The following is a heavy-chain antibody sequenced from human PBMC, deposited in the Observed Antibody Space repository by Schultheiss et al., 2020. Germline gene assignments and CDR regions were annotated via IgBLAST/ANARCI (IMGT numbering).Heavy chain of an antibody. Sequence: GGSLRLSCAASEFTFSAYWMSWVRQAPGKGLEWVANIRQDGSEKYYVDSVKGRFTISRDNAQNSLYLQMNSVRAEDTAVYYCARVSCRGGSCYSAFDYWGKGTLVTVAS. D-gene: IGHD2-15*01. CDR2: IRQDGSEK. CDR3: ARVSCRGGSCYSAFDY. J-gene: IGHJ4*02. V-gene: IGHV3-7*04. CDR1: EFTFSAYW.